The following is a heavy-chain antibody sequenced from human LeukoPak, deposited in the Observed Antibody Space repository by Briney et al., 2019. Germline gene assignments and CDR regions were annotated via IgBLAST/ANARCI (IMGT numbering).Heavy chain of an antibody. CDR2: ISGSGGST. J-gene: IGHJ4*02. Sequence: QPGGSLRLSCAASGFTFSSHSMSWVRQAPGKGLEWVSTISGSGGSTYYADSVKGQFTISRDNSKNTLYLQMNSLRAEDTAVYFCAKDHCSNITCYIWENYFDYWGQGTLVTVSS. D-gene: IGHD2-2*02. CDR3: AKDHCSNITCYIWENYFDY. CDR1: GFTFSSHS. V-gene: IGHV3-23*01.